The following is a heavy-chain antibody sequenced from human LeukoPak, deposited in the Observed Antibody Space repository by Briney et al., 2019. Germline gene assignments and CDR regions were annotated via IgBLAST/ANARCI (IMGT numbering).Heavy chain of an antibody. CDR2: IRSKAYGGTT. Sequence: PGGSLRLSCTASGFTFGDYAMSWFRQAPGKGLKWVGFIRSKAYGGTTEYAASVKGRFTISRDDSKSIAYLQMNSLKTEDTAVYYCTSSLYYYGSGTPAGFDPWGQGTLVTVSS. D-gene: IGHD3-10*01. J-gene: IGHJ5*02. CDR1: GFTFGDYA. CDR3: TSSLYYYGSGTPAGFDP. V-gene: IGHV3-49*03.